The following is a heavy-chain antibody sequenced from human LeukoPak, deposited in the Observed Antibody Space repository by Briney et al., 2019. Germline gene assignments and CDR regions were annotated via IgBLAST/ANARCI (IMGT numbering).Heavy chain of an antibody. CDR2: ISYDGSNK. D-gene: IGHD5-18*01. CDR3: AKDDVTAGLGRY. CDR1: GFTFSSYG. V-gene: IGHV3-30*18. J-gene: IGHJ4*02. Sequence: PGGSLRLSCAASGFTFSSYGMHWVRQAPGKGLEWVAVISYDGSNKYYADSVKGRFTISRDNSKNTLHLQMNSLRAEDTAVYYCAKDDVTAGLGRYWGQGTLVTVSS.